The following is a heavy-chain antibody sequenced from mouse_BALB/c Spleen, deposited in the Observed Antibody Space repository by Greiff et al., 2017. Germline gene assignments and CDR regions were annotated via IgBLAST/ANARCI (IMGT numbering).Heavy chain of an antibody. D-gene: IGHD1-1*02. V-gene: IGHV1-54*01. CDR2: INPGSGGT. CDR3: ARRWAYYFDY. Sequence: QVQLQQSGAELVRPGTSVKVSCKASGYAFTNYLIEWVKQRPGQGLEWIGVINPGSGGTNYNEKFKGKATLTADKSSSTAYMQLSSLTSDDSAVYFCARRWAYYFDYWGQGTTLTVSS. J-gene: IGHJ2*01. CDR1: GYAFTNYL.